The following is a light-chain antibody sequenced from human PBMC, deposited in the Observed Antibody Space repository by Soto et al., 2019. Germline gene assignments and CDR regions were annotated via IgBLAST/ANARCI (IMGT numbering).Light chain of an antibody. J-gene: IGKJ5*01. CDR2: TAS. V-gene: IGKV1-39*01. CDR3: QQSYSTPIS. CDR1: QGIGNA. Sequence: IQMTQSPSSLSASVGDRVTISCRASQGIGNALGWYQQKPGKAPNLLMYTASNLQSGVPSRFSGSGSGTDFTLTISSLQPEDFATYYCQQSYSTPISFGQGTRLEIK.